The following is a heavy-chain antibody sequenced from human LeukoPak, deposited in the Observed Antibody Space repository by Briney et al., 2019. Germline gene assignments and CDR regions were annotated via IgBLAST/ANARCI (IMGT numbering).Heavy chain of an antibody. CDR3: ARDGEGDEGWDY. V-gene: IGHV4-59*11. J-gene: IGHJ4*02. CDR1: GVSIRSHY. Sequence: SETLSLTCTVSGVSIRSHYWIWIRQPPGKGLEWIGHISYSGSTNYNPSLESRVAISVDTSKNHFSLRLSSVTAADTAVYYCARDGEGDEGWDYWGQGTLVTVSS. D-gene: IGHD7-27*01. CDR2: ISYSGST.